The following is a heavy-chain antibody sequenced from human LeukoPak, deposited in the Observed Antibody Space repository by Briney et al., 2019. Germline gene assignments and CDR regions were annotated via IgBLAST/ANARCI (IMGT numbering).Heavy chain of an antibody. V-gene: IGHV3-21*01. CDR3: ARVRVPAAISYFDY. J-gene: IGHJ4*02. D-gene: IGHD2-2*02. CDR1: GFTFSSYS. CDR2: ISSSSSYI. Sequence: PGGSLRLSCAASGFTFSSYSMNWVRQAPGKGLEWVSSISSSSSYIYYADSVKGRFTISRDNAKNSLYLQMNSLRAEDTAVYYCARVRVPAAISYFDYWGQGTLVTVSS.